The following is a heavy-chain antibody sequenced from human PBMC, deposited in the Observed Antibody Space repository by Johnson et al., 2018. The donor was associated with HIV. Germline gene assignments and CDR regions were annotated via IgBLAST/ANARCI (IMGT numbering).Heavy chain of an antibody. CDR2: INWNGDRT. CDR1: GFNFDDYG. V-gene: IGHV3-20*04. J-gene: IGHJ3*01. Sequence: VQLVESGGGVVRPGGSLRLSCAPSGFNFDDYGMSWVRQAPGKGLEWVSNINWNGDRTGYADSVKGRFTISRDNAKNSLYLQMKSLRLEDTALYFCARDLTWEMQDTFDLWGQGTMVTVSS. D-gene: IGHD1-26*01. CDR3: ARDLTWEMQDTFDL.